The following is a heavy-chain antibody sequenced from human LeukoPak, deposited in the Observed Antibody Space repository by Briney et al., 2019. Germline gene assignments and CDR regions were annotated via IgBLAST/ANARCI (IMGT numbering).Heavy chain of an antibody. CDR3: ARKIEDENYYYYYYMDV. Sequence: PSETLSLTCTVSGYSISSGYYWGWIRQPPGKGLEWIGEIYHSGSTNYNPSLKSRVTISVDKSKNQFSLKLSSVTAADTAVYYCARKIEDENYYYYYYMDVWGKGTTVTVSS. J-gene: IGHJ6*03. V-gene: IGHV4-38-2*02. CDR1: GYSISSGYY. D-gene: IGHD2/OR15-2a*01. CDR2: IYHSGST.